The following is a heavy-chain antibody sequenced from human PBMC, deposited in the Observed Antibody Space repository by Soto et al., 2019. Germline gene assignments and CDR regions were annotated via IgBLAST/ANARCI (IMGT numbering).Heavy chain of an antibody. J-gene: IGHJ3*02. V-gene: IGHV3-23*01. CDR2: ISGSGGST. D-gene: IGHD2-21*02. CDR1: GFTFSSYA. CDR3: AKDRVVVVTRADAFDI. Sequence: GGSLRLSCAASGFTFSSYAMSWVRQAPGKGLEWVSAISGSGGSTYYADSVKGRFTISRDNSKNTLYLQMNSLRAEDTAVYYCAKDRVVVVTRADAFDIWGQGTMVTVSS.